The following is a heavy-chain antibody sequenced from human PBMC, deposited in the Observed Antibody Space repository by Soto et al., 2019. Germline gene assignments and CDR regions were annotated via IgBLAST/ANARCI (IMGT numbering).Heavy chain of an antibody. CDR2: ISYDGSNK. CDR3: AKDRRFTSYYMDV. V-gene: IGHV3-30*18. D-gene: IGHD3-3*01. J-gene: IGHJ6*03. CDR1: GFTFSNYG. Sequence: QVQLVASGGGVVQPGRSLGLSCAASGFTFSNYGMHWVRQAPGKGLEWVTVISYDGSNKDYADSVKGRFTISRDNSKNTLYLLLNSLRAEDTAVYYCAKDRRFTSYYMDVWGKGTTVTVSS.